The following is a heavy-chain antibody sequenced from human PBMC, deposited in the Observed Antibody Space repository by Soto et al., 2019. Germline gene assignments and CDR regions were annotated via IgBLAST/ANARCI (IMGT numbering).Heavy chain of an antibody. CDR3: ARDHDYYYYMDV. V-gene: IGHV1-69*04. CDR2: IIPILGIA. CDR1: GGTFSSYT. Sequence: SVKVSCKASGGTFSSYTISWVRQAPGQGLEWMGRIIPILGIANYAQKFQGRVTITADKSTSTAYMELSSLRSEDTAVYYCARDHDYYYYMDVWGKGTTVTGSS. J-gene: IGHJ6*03.